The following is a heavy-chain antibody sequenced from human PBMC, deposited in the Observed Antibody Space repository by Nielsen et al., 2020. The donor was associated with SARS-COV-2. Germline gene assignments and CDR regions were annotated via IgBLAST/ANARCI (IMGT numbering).Heavy chain of an antibody. Sequence: GGSLRLSCAASGFTFSSYWMSWVRQAPGKGLEWVANIKQDGSEKYYVDSVKGRFTISRDNAKNSLYLQMNSLRAEDTAVYYCASCRIQLLWGMDVWGQGTTVTVSS. CDR3: ASCRIQLLWGMDV. D-gene: IGHD5-18*01. J-gene: IGHJ6*02. V-gene: IGHV3-7*03. CDR2: IKQDGSEK. CDR1: GFTFSSYW.